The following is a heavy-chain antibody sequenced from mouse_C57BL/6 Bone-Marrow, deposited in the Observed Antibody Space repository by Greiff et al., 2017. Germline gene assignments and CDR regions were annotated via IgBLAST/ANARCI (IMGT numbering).Heavy chain of an antibody. V-gene: IGHV1-15*01. CDR1: GYTFTDYE. CDR3: TRRVGDFDY. D-gene: IGHD1-1*02. J-gene: IGHJ2*01. CDR2: IDPETGGT. Sequence: VQVVESGAELVRPGASVTLSCKASGYTFTDYEMHWVKQTPVHGLEWIGAIDPETGGTAYNQKFKGKTILTADKASSTAYMELRSLTSTDSAFYYCTRRVGDFDYWGQGTTLTVSS.